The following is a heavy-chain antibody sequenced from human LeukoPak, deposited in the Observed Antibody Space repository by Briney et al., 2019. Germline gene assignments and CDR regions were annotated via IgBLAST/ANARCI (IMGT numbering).Heavy chain of an antibody. CDR2: IHHDGRI. CDR3: ARSHDHLWGNYPDY. Sequence: SETLSLTCDVSGGSIDSTNWWTWVRPPPGKGLEWIGEIHHDGRINYSPSLKSRVTLSVDKSKNQFSLRLNSVTAADTAMYYCARSHDHLWGNYPDYWGQGTLVTVSS. J-gene: IGHJ4*02. D-gene: IGHD3-16*02. V-gene: IGHV4/OR15-8*01. CDR1: GGSIDSTNW.